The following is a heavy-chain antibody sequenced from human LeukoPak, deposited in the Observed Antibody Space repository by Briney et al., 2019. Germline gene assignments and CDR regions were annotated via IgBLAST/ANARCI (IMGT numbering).Heavy chain of an antibody. J-gene: IGHJ4*02. CDR2: IHYSVST. D-gene: IGHD5-18*01. V-gene: IGHV4-59*01. Sequence: SETLSLTCTVSGGSISSYCWSWIRQPPGKGLEWIGYIHYSVSTNYNPSLKSRVTISVDTSMNHFSLKLSSVTAADTAVYYCARARYSYDYLGLRIYFDLWGQGTLVTVSS. CDR1: GGSISSYC. CDR3: ARARYSYDYLGLRIYFDL.